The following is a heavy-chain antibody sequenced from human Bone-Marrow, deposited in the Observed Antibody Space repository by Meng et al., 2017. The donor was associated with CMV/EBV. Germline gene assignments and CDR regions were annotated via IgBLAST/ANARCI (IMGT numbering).Heavy chain of an antibody. CDR2: IYHSGSN. CDR1: GYSISSGYY. Sequence: PETLSLTCTVSGYSISSGYYWGWIRQPPGEGLEWIGSIYHSGSNYYNPSLKSRVTISVDTSTNQFSLKLSYVTAADTAVYYCAREAVSGWSAFNIWGQGTMVTVSS. CDR3: AREAVSGWSAFNI. V-gene: IGHV4-38-2*02. D-gene: IGHD1-14*01. J-gene: IGHJ3*02.